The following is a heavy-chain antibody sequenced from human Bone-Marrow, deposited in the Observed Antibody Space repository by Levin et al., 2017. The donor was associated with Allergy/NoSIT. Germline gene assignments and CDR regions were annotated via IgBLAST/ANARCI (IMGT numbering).Heavy chain of an antibody. CDR3: AKSPTLTGYYEWFDP. J-gene: IGHJ5*02. CDR2: ISYDGSFT. CDR1: GFSFRSYG. Sequence: GESLKISCTASGFSFRSYGMHWVRQAPGKGLEWVGLISYDGSFTFYGDSVEGRFTISRDNSNNTLFLQMDSLRAEDTAIYYCAKSPTLTGYYEWFDPWGQGTLVTVSS. D-gene: IGHD3-9*01. V-gene: IGHV3-30*18.